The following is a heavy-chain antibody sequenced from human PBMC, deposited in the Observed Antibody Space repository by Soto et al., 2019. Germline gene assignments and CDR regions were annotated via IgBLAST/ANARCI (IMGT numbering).Heavy chain of an antibody. V-gene: IGHV3-30*03. CDR2: ISYDGSNK. CDR1: GFTFSSYG. Sequence: QVQLVESGGGVVQPGRSLRLSCAASGFTFSSYGMHWVRQAPGKGLEWVAVISYDGSNKYYADSVKGRFTISRDNSKNTLYLQMNSLRAEDTAVYYCATPHYSSNRNGMDVWGQGTTVTVSS. J-gene: IGHJ6*02. D-gene: IGHD6-13*01. CDR3: ATPHYSSNRNGMDV.